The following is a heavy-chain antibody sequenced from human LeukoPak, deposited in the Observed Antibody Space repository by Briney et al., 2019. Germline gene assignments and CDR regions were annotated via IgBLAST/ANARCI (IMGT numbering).Heavy chain of an antibody. Sequence: GESLKISCKASGYSFTSYWIGWVRQMPGKGLEWMGIVYPDDSDTRYSPSFQGQVTISADKSINTAYLQWSSLEASDTAMYYCARRTVHRRVLDYWGQGTLVTVSS. CDR3: ARRTVHRRVLDY. D-gene: IGHD4-11*01. J-gene: IGHJ4*02. V-gene: IGHV5-51*01. CDR1: GYSFTSYW. CDR2: VYPDDSDT.